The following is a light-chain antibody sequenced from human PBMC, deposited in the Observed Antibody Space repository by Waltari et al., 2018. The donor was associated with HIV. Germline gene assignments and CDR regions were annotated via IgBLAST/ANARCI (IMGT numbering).Light chain of an antibody. J-gene: IGKJ1*01. Sequence: DIQMTQSPSPLSSSVGDKGTITCRASQTINTYLNWYQQKPGQAPKLLIYAASRLQSGVPSRFSGSGSGTDFTLTITGLQPEDFATYFCQQSHRTSWTFGQGTKVDVK. CDR1: QTINTY. CDR3: QQSHRTSWT. V-gene: IGKV1-39*01. CDR2: AAS.